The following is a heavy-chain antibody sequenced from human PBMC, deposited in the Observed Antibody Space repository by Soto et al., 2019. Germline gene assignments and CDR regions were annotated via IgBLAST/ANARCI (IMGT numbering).Heavy chain of an antibody. D-gene: IGHD3-22*01. J-gene: IGHJ4*02. CDR1: GFTFSSYW. Sequence: GGSLRLSCVASGFTFSSYWMHWVRQAPGKGLEWVALNSRDGGTSAYADSVKGRFTVSRDNKKSFLYLQMDSLGPDDTALYYCVKDGDNTGYYFTYYFDHWGQGAPVTVSS. CDR3: VKDGDNTGYYFTYYFDH. V-gene: IGHV3-43*01. CDR2: NSRDGGTS.